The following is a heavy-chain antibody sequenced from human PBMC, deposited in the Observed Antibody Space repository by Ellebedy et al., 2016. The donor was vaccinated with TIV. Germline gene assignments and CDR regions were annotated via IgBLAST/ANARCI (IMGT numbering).Heavy chain of an antibody. Sequence: GGSLRLXXAASGFTFSSYAMSWVRQAPGKGLEWVSAISGSGGSTYYADSVKGRFTISRDNSKNTLYLQMNSLRAEDTAVYYCAKEGPPTTGRGYYYYYGMDVWGQGTTVTVSS. CDR2: ISGSGGST. V-gene: IGHV3-23*01. J-gene: IGHJ6*02. CDR1: GFTFSSYA. D-gene: IGHD3-10*01. CDR3: AKEGPPTTGRGYYYYYGMDV.